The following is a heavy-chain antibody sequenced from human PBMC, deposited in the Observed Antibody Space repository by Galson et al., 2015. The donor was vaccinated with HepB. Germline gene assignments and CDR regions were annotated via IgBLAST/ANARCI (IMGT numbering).Heavy chain of an antibody. CDR3: ARGGNYWDL. V-gene: IGHV3-7*03. CDR2: INREGSVT. Sequence: SLRLSCAVSASIFRTSCWSWVRQRPGEGPEWVAHINREGSVTDVSDSVKGRFTISRDNAKDTVYLQMDRLRVEDTALYFCARGGNYWDLWGQGTLVTVTS. CDR1: ASIFRTSC. J-gene: IGHJ5*02. D-gene: IGHD1-7*01.